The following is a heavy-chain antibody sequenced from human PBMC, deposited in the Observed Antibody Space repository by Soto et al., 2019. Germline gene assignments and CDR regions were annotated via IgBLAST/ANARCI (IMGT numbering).Heavy chain of an antibody. CDR3: ARAHYGDYGYGMDV. CDR2: IYHSGSA. J-gene: IGHJ6*02. Sequence: WTWIRQPPGKGLEWIGYIYHSGSAYNNPSLKSRVTISVDRSKNQFSLKLSSVTAADTAVYYCARAHYGDYGYGMDVWGQGTTVTVSS. D-gene: IGHD4-17*01. V-gene: IGHV4-30-2*01.